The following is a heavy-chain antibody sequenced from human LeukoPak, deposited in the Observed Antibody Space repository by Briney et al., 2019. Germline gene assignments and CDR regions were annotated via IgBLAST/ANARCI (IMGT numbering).Heavy chain of an antibody. D-gene: IGHD3-10*01. CDR2: IYYSGST. V-gene: IGHV4-59*08. Sequence: SETLSPTCTVSGGSISSYYWSWIRQPPGKGLEWIGYIYYSGSTNYNPSLKSRVTISVDTSKNQFSLKLNSVTAADTAVYYCARHPYGSGSCDYWGQGTLVTVSS. CDR1: GGSISSYY. CDR3: ARHPYGSGSCDY. J-gene: IGHJ4*02.